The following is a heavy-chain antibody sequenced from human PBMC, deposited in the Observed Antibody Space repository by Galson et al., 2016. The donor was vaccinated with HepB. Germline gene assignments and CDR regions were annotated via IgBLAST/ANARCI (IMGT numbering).Heavy chain of an antibody. Sequence: SQRLSCAASGFTFSRYDMHWVRHVTGKGLEWVSAIGTAGDTYYPGSVKGRFTISRENAKNSLYLQMNSLRDEDTAVYYCARDGGGTGGYYYYAMDVWGQGTTVTVSS. CDR2: IGTAGDT. V-gene: IGHV3-13*01. CDR3: ARDGGGTGGYYYYAMDV. D-gene: IGHD1-14*01. CDR1: GFTFSRYD. J-gene: IGHJ6*02.